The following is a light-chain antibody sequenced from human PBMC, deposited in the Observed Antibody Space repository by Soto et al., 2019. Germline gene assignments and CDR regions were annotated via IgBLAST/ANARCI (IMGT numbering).Light chain of an antibody. CDR3: QQYNNWPPWT. J-gene: IGKJ1*01. CDR2: GAS. V-gene: IGKV3-15*01. CDR1: QSVSSN. Sequence: EIVMTQSPATLSVSPGERATLSSRASQSVSSNLAWYQQKPGQAPRLLIYGASTRATGIPARFSGSGSGTEFTLTISSLQSEDFAVYYCQQYNNWPPWTFCQGTKVDIK.